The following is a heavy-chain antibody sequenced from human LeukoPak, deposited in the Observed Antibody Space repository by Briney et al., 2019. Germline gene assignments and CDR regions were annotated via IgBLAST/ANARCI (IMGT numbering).Heavy chain of an antibody. CDR2: IYYSGST. D-gene: IGHD3-10*01. Sequence: SETLSLTCTVSGGSISSGGYYWSWIRQPPGKGLECIGYIYYSGSTNHNPSLRSRVTISVDTSKNQFSLKLSSVTAADTAVYYCARGSMVRGVIGYYFDYWGQGTLVTVSS. J-gene: IGHJ4*02. V-gene: IGHV4-61*08. CDR3: ARGSMVRGVIGYYFDY. CDR1: GGSISSGGYY.